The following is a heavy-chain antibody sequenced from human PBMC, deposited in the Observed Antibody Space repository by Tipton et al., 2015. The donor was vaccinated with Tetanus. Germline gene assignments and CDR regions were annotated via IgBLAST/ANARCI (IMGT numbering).Heavy chain of an antibody. Sequence: QMQLVQSGAEVKKPGASVKVSCKASGYTFTSYDINWVRQATGQGLEWMGWMNPNSGNTGYAQKFQGRVTMTRNTSISTAYMELSSLRSGDTAVYYCARGGYDFWSGYYRGLDYWGQGTLVTVSS. CDR2: MNPNSGNT. V-gene: IGHV1-8*01. J-gene: IGHJ4*02. D-gene: IGHD3-3*01. CDR1: GYTFTSYD. CDR3: ARGGYDFWSGYYRGLDY.